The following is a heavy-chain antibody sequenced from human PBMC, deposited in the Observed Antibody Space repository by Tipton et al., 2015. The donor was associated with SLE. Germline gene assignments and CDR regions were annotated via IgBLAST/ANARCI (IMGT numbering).Heavy chain of an antibody. V-gene: IGHV3-23*05. CDR2: IYRSGRT. Sequence: SLRLSCEASGFTFSIYAMSWVRQAPGKGLEWVSIIYRSGRTFYGDSVRGRFTVSRDNSKNMVHLQMNSLRGDDSAIYFCARVEPMYYGMDLWGHGATVTVSS. CDR3: ARVEPMYYGMDL. D-gene: IGHD2-8*01. CDR1: GFTFSIYA. J-gene: IGHJ6*02.